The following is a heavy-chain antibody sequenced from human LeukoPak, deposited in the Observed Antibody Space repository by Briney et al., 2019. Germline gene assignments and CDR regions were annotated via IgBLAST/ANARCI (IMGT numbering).Heavy chain of an antibody. J-gene: IGHJ3*02. CDR2: IYYSGST. V-gene: IGHV4-39*07. D-gene: IGHD3-22*01. CDR1: GGSISSYY. CDR3: ARDLRDYYDSSGTTDAFDI. Sequence: SETLSLTCTVSGGSISSYYWGWIRQPPGKGLEWIGSIYYSGSTYYNPSLKSRVTISVDTSKNQFSLKLSSVTAADTAVYYCARDLRDYYDSSGTTDAFDIWGQGTMVTVSS.